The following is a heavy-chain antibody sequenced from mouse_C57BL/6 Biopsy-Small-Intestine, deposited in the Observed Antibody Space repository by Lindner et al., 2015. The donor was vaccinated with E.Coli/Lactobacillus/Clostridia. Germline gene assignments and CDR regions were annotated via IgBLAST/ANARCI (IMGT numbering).Heavy chain of an antibody. CDR1: GYTFTDYN. V-gene: IGHV1-18*01. CDR3: ARESYYAMDY. Sequence: VQLQESGPELVKPGASVKISCKASGYTFTDYNIDWVKQSHGKSLEWIGNIYPNNGGTGYNQKFKNKATLTVDKSSNTAYMELRSLTSEDSALYYCARESYYAMDYWGQGTSVTVSS. J-gene: IGHJ4*01. CDR2: IYPNNGGT.